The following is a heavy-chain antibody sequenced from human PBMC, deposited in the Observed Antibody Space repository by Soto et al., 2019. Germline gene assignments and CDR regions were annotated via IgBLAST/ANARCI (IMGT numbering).Heavy chain of an antibody. CDR1: GYSFTSYW. CDR2: IDPSDSYT. CDR3: ARHDGYSSSWYWFDP. D-gene: IGHD6-13*01. V-gene: IGHV5-10-1*01. Sequence: GESLKISCKGSGYSFTSYWISWVRQMPGKGLEWMGRIDPSDSYTNYSPSFQGHVTISADKSISTAYLQWSSLKASDTAMYYCARHDGYSSSWYWFDPWGQGTLVTVSS. J-gene: IGHJ5*02.